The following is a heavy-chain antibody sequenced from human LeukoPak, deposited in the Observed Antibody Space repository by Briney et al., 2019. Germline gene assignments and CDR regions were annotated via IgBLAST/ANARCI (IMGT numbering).Heavy chain of an antibody. CDR1: GFTFSSYS. D-gene: IGHD1-1*01. CDR2: ISSSSGSI. J-gene: IGHJ4*02. CDR3: ARGGTTGTTRFDY. V-gene: IGHV3-48*04. Sequence: EGSLRLSCAASGFTFSSYSMNWVRQAPGKGLEWFSYISSSSGSIYYADSVKGRFTTSRDNAKNSLYLQMNSLRAEDTAVYYCARGGTTGTTRFDYWGQGNLVTVSS.